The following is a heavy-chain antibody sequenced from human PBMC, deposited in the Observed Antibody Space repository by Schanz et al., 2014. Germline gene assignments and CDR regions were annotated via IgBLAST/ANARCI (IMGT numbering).Heavy chain of an antibody. CDR3: ARGPSTGAFDI. J-gene: IGHJ3*02. CDR1: GYTFTSYY. CDR2: INPTVGNT. Sequence: QVQLVQSGAEVKKPGASVKVSCEASGYTFTSYYIHWFRQAPGQGLEWMGLINPTVGNTNYAHKFRGRVSMTRDTSTSTVYMELSSLRSEDTAVYFCARGPSTGAFDIWGQGTMVTVSS. V-gene: IGHV1-46*03.